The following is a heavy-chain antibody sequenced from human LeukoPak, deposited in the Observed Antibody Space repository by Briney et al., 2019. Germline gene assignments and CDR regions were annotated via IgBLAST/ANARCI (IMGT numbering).Heavy chain of an antibody. J-gene: IGHJ3*02. CDR1: GYTFTSYY. Sequence: ASVKVSCKASGYTFTSYYMHWVRQAPGQGLEWMGIINPSGGSTSYAQKFQGRVTMTRDTSTSTVYMELSSLRSEDTAVYYCAREPHVTGQSEAFDIWGQGTMVTVSS. V-gene: IGHV1-46*01. CDR3: AREPHVTGQSEAFDI. D-gene: IGHD1-14*01. CDR2: INPSGGST.